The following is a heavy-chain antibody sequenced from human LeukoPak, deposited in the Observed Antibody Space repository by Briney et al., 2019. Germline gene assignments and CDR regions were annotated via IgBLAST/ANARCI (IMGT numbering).Heavy chain of an antibody. CDR2: IYSGGST. D-gene: IGHD3-9*01. V-gene: IGHV3-53*05. CDR3: AKESTIEGYFDY. J-gene: IGHJ4*02. CDR1: GFTVSSNY. Sequence: GGSLRLSCAASGFTVSSNYMSWVRQAPGKGLEWVSVIYSGGSTYYADSVKGRFTISRDNSKNTLYLQMNSLRAEDTAVYYCAKESTIEGYFDYWGQGTLVTVSS.